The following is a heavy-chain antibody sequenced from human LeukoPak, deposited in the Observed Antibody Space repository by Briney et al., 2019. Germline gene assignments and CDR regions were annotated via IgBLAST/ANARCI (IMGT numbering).Heavy chain of an antibody. Sequence: ASVTVSCKASGGTFSSYAISWVRQAPGQGLEWMGRIIPILGIANYAQKFQGRVTITADKSTSTAYMELSSLRSEDTAVYYCARAGRGYSYGYGYWGQGTLVTVSS. J-gene: IGHJ4*02. CDR3: ARAGRGYSYGYGY. D-gene: IGHD5-18*01. V-gene: IGHV1-69*04. CDR1: GGTFSSYA. CDR2: IIPILGIA.